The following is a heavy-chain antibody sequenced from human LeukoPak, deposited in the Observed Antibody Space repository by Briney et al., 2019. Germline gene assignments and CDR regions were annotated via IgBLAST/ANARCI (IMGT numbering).Heavy chain of an antibody. CDR2: IIPIFGAA. CDR1: GGTFSSYA. V-gene: IGHV1-69*05. Sequence: ASVKVSCKASGGTFSSYAISWVRQAPGQGLEWMGGIIPIFGAANYAQKFQGRVTITTDESTSTAYMELSSLRSEDTAVYYCARVGLRYFDWLVYWGQGTLVTVSS. CDR3: ARVGLRYFDWLVY. J-gene: IGHJ4*02. D-gene: IGHD3-9*01.